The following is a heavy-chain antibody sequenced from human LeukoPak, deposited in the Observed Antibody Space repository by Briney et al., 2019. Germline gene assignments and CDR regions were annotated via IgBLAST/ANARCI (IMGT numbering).Heavy chain of an antibody. J-gene: IGHJ6*03. CDR3: AKDVRYFDYMDV. D-gene: IGHD3-9*01. V-gene: IGHV3-23*01. CDR1: GFTFSSYG. CDR2: ISGSGGST. Sequence: GGSLRLSCAASGFTFSSYGMSWVRQAPGKGLEWVSAISGSGGSTYYADSVKGRFTISRDNSKNTLYLQMNSLRAEDTAVYYCAKDVRYFDYMDVWGKGTTVTISS.